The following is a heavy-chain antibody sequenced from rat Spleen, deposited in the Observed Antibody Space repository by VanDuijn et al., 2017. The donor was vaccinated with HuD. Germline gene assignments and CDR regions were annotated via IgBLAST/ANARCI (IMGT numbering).Heavy chain of an antibody. CDR1: VYSIKSSYR. Sequence: EVQLQESGPGLVKPSQSLSLTCSVTVYSIKSSYRWNWIRKFPGNKLEWMGYINSAGSTNYNPSLKSRISITRDTSKNQFFLQINSVTTEDTATYYCAKTTVAYYYVMDAWGPGASVTVSS. V-gene: IGHV3-3*01. CDR2: INSAGST. J-gene: IGHJ4*01. CDR3: AKTTVAYYYVMDA. D-gene: IGHD1-11*01.